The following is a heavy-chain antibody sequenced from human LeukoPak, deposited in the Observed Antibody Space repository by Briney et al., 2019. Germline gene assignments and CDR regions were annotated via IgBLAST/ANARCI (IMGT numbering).Heavy chain of an antibody. CDR2: ISYDGSNK. CDR3: AKDARYGSGRYGHFDY. CDR1: GFTFSSYA. Sequence: PGGSLRLSCAASGFTFSSYAMHWVRQAPGKGLEGVAVISYDGSNKYYADSVKGRFTISRDNSKNTLYLQMSSLRAEDTAVYYCAKDARYGSGRYGHFDYWGQGTLVTVSS. D-gene: IGHD3-10*01. J-gene: IGHJ4*02. V-gene: IGHV3-30*04.